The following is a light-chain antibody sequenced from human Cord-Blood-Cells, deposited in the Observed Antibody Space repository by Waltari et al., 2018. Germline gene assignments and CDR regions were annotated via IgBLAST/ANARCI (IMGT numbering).Light chain of an antibody. CDR1: SSNIGAGHD. CDR2: GNS. V-gene: IGLV1-40*01. J-gene: IGLJ3*02. Sequence: QSVLTQPPSVSGAPGQRATISCTGSSSNIGAGHDVHWYQQLPGTAPKLLIYGNSNRPSGVPDRFSGSKSGTSASLAITGLQAEDEADYYCQSYDSSLSGSVFGGGTKLTVL. CDR3: QSYDSSLSGSV.